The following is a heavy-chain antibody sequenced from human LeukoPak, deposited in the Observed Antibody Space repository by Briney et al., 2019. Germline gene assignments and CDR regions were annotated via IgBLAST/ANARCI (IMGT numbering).Heavy chain of an antibody. V-gene: IGHV1-18*01. CDR3: ARDRGYCSSTSCDHNWFDP. CDR2: ISAYNGNT. J-gene: IGHJ5*02. CDR1: GYTLTSYG. Sequence: ASVTVSCKASGYTLTSYGISWVRQAPGQGLEWMGWISAYNGNTNYAQKLQGRVTMTTDTSTSTAYMELRSLRSDDTAVYYCARDRGYCSSTSCDHNWFDPWGQGTLVTVSS. D-gene: IGHD2-2*01.